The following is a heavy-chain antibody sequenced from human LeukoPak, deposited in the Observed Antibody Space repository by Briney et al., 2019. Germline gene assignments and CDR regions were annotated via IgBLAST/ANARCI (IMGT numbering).Heavy chain of an antibody. CDR3: ARTYSGYDVSFDY. CDR2: IYYSGST. CDR1: GGSISSYY. V-gene: IGHV4-59*01. D-gene: IGHD5-12*01. Sequence: SETLSLTCTVSGGSISSYYWSWIRQPPGKGLEWIGYIYYSGSTNYNPSLKGRVTISVDTSKNQFSLKLSSVTAADTAVYYCARTYSGYDVSFDYWGQGTLVTVSS. J-gene: IGHJ4*02.